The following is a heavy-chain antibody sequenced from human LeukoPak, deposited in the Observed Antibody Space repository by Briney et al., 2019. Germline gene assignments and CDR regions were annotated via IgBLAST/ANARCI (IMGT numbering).Heavy chain of an antibody. V-gene: IGHV3-66*01. CDR2: IYSSGST. D-gene: IGHD4-17*01. Sequence: PGGSLRLSCAASGFTVSSNYMSWVRQAPGKGLEWVSVIYSSGSTYYADSVKGRFTISRDNSKNTLYLQMNSLRAEDTAVYYCAKAGQNYGDYDGGDYWGQGTLVTVSS. CDR1: GFTVSSNY. CDR3: AKAGQNYGDYDGGDY. J-gene: IGHJ4*02.